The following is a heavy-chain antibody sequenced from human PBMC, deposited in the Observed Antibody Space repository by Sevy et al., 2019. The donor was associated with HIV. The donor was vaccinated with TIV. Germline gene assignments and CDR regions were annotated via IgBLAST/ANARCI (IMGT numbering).Heavy chain of an antibody. CDR1: GYTLTEFS. Sequence: ASVKVSCKVSGYTLTEFSMHWVRQVPGKGLEWMGTFDPEDGETIYAQKFQGRVTMTEDTSTDTAYMELSSLRSEDTAVYYCATTKDYYDSSGYPFDYWGQGTLVTVSS. V-gene: IGHV1-24*01. J-gene: IGHJ4*02. CDR3: ATTKDYYDSSGYPFDY. CDR2: FDPEDGET. D-gene: IGHD3-22*01.